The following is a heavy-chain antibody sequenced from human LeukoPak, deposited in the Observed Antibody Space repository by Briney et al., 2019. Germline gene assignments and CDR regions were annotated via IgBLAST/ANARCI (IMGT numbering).Heavy chain of an antibody. CDR2: IYYSGST. CDR3: ARIIPSSGYPLDY. J-gene: IGHJ4*02. Sequence: SETLSLTCTVSGGSISSYYWSWIRQPPGKGLEWIGYIYYSGSTNYNPSLKSRVTISVDTSKNQFSLKLSSVTAADTAVYYCARIIPSSGYPLDYWGQGTLVTVSS. CDR1: GGSISSYY. V-gene: IGHV4-59*08. D-gene: IGHD3-22*01.